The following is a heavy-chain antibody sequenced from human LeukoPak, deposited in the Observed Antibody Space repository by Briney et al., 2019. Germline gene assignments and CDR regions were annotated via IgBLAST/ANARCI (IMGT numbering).Heavy chain of an antibody. J-gene: IGHJ4*02. Sequence: GASVKVSCKVSGYTLSKLSMHWVPQAPGKGLEWMGGFDPGAGETIYAQRFQGRLTVTGDIFTDTANMELSSLRSEDTAVYYCATGIQLSPAASFYFDYWGQGTLVTVSP. V-gene: IGHV1-24*01. CDR1: GYTLSKLS. CDR3: ATGIQLSPAASFYFDY. D-gene: IGHD5-18*01. CDR2: FDPGAGET.